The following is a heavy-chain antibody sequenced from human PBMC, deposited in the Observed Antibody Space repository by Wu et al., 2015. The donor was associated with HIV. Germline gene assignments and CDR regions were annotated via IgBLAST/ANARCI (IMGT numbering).Heavy chain of an antibody. CDR2: IIPIFGTA. V-gene: IGHV1-69*05. Sequence: QVQLVQSGAEVKKPGSSVKVSCKASGGTFSSYAISWVRQAPGQGLEWMGGIIPIFGTANYAQKFQGRVTITTDESTSTAYMELSSLRSEDTAVYYCARPGARGAVAGITGKYYYYYGMDVWGQGTTVTVSS. D-gene: IGHD6-19*01. CDR3: ARPGARGAVAGITGKYYYYYGMDV. CDR1: GGTFSSYA. J-gene: IGHJ6*02.